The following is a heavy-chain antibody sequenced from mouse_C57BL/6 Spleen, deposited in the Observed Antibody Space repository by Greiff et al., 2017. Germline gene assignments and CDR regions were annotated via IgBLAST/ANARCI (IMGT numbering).Heavy chain of an antibody. CDR3: SREGITTVPDY. CDR1: GYAFSSYW. CDR2: IYPGDGDT. J-gene: IGHJ2*01. Sequence: VQLQQSGAELVKPGASVKISCKASGYAFSSYWLNWVKQRPGKGLEWIGQIYPGDGDTNYNGKFKGKATLTADQSSSTAYMQRSGLTSEDSAVYFCSREGITTVPDYWGQGTTLTVSS. V-gene: IGHV1-80*01. D-gene: IGHD1-1*01.